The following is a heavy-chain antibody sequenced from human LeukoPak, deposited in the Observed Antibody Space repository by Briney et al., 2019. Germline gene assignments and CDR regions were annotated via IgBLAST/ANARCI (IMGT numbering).Heavy chain of an antibody. CDR3: ARDHYYPTQFPYYFDY. V-gene: IGHV1-69*13. Sequence: ASVKVSCKASGGTFSSYAISWVRQAPGQGLEWVGGIIPIFGTANYAQKFQGRVTITADESTSTAYMELSSLRSEDTAVYYCARDHYYPTQFPYYFDYWGQGTLVTVSS. CDR1: GGTFSSYA. J-gene: IGHJ4*02. D-gene: IGHD3-10*01. CDR2: IIPIFGTA.